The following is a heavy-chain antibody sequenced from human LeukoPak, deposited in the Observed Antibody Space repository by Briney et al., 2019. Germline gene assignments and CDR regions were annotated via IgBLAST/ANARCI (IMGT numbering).Heavy chain of an antibody. D-gene: IGHD6-6*01. CDR1: GFSFSGHW. Sequence: GESLRLSCTASGFSFSGHWMHWARQLPGKGLVWVSRISPTGSTTSYADSVKGRFTVSRDNAKNTLYLQVNNLRAEDTAVYYCARGPNSNWSGLDFWGQGTLLTVSS. CDR2: ISPTGSTT. J-gene: IGHJ4*02. V-gene: IGHV3-74*01. CDR3: ARGPNSNWSGLDF.